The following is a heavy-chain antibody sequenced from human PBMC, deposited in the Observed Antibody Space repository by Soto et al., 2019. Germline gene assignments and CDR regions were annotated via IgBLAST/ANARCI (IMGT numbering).Heavy chain of an antibody. CDR2: IYYSGST. V-gene: IGHV4-31*03. Sequence: SETLSLTCTVSGGSISSGGYYWSWIRQHPGKGLEWIGYIYYSGSTYYNPSLKSRVTISVDTSKNQFSLKLSSVTAADTAVYYCARSPVAAAGNHYYYYMDVWGKGTTVTVSS. D-gene: IGHD6-13*01. CDR3: ARSPVAAAGNHYYYYMDV. J-gene: IGHJ6*03. CDR1: GGSISSGGYY.